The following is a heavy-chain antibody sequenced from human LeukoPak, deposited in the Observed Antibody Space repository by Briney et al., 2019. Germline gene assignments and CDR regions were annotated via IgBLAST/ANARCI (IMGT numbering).Heavy chain of an antibody. V-gene: IGHV4-59*02. CDR2: LLDDGVT. CDR1: GASVSGNY. D-gene: IGHD5-18*01. CDR3: AKFSRWIPFKF. J-gene: IGHJ4*02. Sequence: SETLSLTCAVSGASVSGNYWSWIRQSPERGLEWIGHLLDDGVTDYNPSLKSRVTILSDTSKNQFSLRLTSVTAADTAIYYCAKFSRWIPFKFWGQGTLVTVSS.